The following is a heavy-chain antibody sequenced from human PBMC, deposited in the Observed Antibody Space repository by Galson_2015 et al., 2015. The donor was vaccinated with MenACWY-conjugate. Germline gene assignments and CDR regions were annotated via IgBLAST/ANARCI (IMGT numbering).Heavy chain of an antibody. CDR3: ARDNGYSYGRPFDY. CDR1: GASVTSGSYY. J-gene: IGHJ4*02. CDR2: IYYSGST. D-gene: IGHD5-18*01. Sequence: SETLSLTCSVSGASVTSGSYYWSWIRQPPGKGLEWIGYIYYSGSTNYNPSLKSRVTISVDTSKNQFSLKMSSVTPADTAVYYCARDNGYSYGRPFDYWGQGTLVTVSP. V-gene: IGHV4-61*01.